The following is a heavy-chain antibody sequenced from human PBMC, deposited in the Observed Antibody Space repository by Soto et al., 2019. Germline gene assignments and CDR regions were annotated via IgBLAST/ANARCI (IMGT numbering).Heavy chain of an antibody. CDR3: AKHAFEPGDCSGGSCYAYYGYFDL. V-gene: IGHV3-30*18. J-gene: IGHJ2*01. Sequence: QVQLVESGGGVVQPGRSLRLSCAASGFTFSSYGMHWVRQAPGKGLEWVAVISYDGSNKYYADSVKGRFTISRDNSKNTRYQQRNSLRAEDTAVYYCAKHAFEPGDCSGGSCYAYYGYFDLWGRGTLGTVSA. CDR2: ISYDGSNK. D-gene: IGHD2-15*01. CDR1: GFTFSSYG.